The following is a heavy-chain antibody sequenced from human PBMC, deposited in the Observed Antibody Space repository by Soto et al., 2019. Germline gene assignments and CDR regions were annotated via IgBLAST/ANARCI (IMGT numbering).Heavy chain of an antibody. J-gene: IGHJ4*02. Sequence: LSLTCAVSGGSISSGGYSWSWIRQPPGKGLEWIGYIYHSGSTYYNPSLKSRVTISVDRSKNQFSLKLSSVTDADTAVYYCARDLDYWGQGTLVTVSS. V-gene: IGHV4-30-2*01. CDR1: GGSISSGGYS. CDR3: ARDLDY. CDR2: IYHSGST.